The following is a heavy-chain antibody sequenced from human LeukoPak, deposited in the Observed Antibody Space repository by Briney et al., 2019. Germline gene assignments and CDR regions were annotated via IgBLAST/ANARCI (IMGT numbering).Heavy chain of an antibody. D-gene: IGHD3-22*01. Sequence: ASVKVSCKASGYTFTNYIITWVRQAPGQGLEWMGWISAYNGNTNYAQKFQGRVTMTEDTSTDTAYMELSSLRSEDTAVYYCATVGRGYYDSSGYPYWGQGTLVTVSS. CDR3: ATVGRGYYDSSGYPY. V-gene: IGHV1-18*01. J-gene: IGHJ4*02. CDR2: ISAYNGNT. CDR1: GYTFTNYI.